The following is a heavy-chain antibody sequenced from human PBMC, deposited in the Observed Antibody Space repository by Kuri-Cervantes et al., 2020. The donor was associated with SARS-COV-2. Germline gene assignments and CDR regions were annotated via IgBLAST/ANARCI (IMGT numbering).Heavy chain of an antibody. CDR1: GYTFTSYY. D-gene: IGHD2-15*01. V-gene: IGHV1-46*01. Sequence: ASVKVSCKASGYTFTSYYMHWVRQAPGQGLEWMGIINPSGGSTSYAQKFQGRVTMTRDTSTSTVYMELSSLRSGDTAVYYCARADIVVVVAAGGAFDIWGQGTMVTVSS. CDR2: INPSGGST. J-gene: IGHJ3*02. CDR3: ARADIVVVVAAGGAFDI.